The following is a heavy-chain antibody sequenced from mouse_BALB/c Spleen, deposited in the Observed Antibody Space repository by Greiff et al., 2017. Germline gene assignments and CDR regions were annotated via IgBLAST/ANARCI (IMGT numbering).Heavy chain of an antibody. V-gene: IGHV1-14*01. Sequence: VQLKESGPELVKPGASVKMSCKASGYTFTSYVMHWVKQKPGQGLEWIGYINPYNDGTKYNEKFKGKATLTSDKSSSTAYLELSSLTSEDSAVYYCARLGLLRPFDYWGQGTTLTVSS. CDR3: ARLGLLRPFDY. D-gene: IGHD2-3*01. J-gene: IGHJ2*01. CDR1: GYTFTSYV. CDR2: INPYNDGT.